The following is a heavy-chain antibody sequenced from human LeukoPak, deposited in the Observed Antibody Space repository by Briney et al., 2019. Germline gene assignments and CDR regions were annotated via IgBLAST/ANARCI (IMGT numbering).Heavy chain of an antibody. V-gene: IGHV3-30-3*01. J-gene: IGHJ4*02. Sequence: QPGRSLRLSCAASGFTFSSYAMHWVRQAPGKGLEWVAVISYDGSNKYYADSVKGRFTSSRDNSKNTLYLQMNSLRAEDTAVYYCARGRDYDILTGHHFDYWGQGTLVTVSS. CDR3: ARGRDYDILTGHHFDY. D-gene: IGHD3-9*01. CDR2: ISYDGSNK. CDR1: GFTFSSYA.